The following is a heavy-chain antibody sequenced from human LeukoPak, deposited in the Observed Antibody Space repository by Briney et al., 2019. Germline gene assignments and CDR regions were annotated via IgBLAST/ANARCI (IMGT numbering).Heavy chain of an antibody. V-gene: IGHV3-30-3*01. CDR2: ISYDGSNK. CDR1: GFTFSSYA. CDR3: ARDGDYYDSSGYSY. J-gene: IGHJ4*02. Sequence: GRSLRLSCAASGFTFSSYAMHWVRQAPGKGLEWVAVISYDGSNKYYADSVKGRFTISRDNSKNTLYLQMNSLRAEDTAVYYCARDGDYYDSSGYSYWGQGTLVTVSS. D-gene: IGHD3-22*01.